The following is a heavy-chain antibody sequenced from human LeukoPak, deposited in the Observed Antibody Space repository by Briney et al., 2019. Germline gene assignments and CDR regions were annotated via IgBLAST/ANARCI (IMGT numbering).Heavy chain of an antibody. J-gene: IGHJ4*02. V-gene: IGHV3-21*01. CDR1: GFTFSSYS. CDR3: ARDLGGNSENDY. CDR2: ISSSSSYI. Sequence: GGSLRLSCAASGFTFSSYSMNWVRQAPGKGLEWVSSISSSSSYIYYADSVKGRFTISRDNSKNTLYLQMNSLRAEDTAVYYCARDLGGNSENDYWGQGTLVTVSS. D-gene: IGHD4-23*01.